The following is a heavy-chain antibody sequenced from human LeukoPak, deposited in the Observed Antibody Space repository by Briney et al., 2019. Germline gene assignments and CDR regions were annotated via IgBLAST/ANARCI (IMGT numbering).Heavy chain of an antibody. CDR3: ARDRCSGGSCYFDY. CDR1: GYTFTSYG. D-gene: IGHD2-15*01. Sequence: ASVKVSCKASGYTFTSYGISWVRQAPGQGLEWMGWVSAYNGNTNYAQKLQGRVTMTTDTSTSTAYMELRSLRSDDTAVYYCARDRCSGGSCYFDYWGQGTLVTVSS. V-gene: IGHV1-18*01. J-gene: IGHJ4*02. CDR2: VSAYNGNT.